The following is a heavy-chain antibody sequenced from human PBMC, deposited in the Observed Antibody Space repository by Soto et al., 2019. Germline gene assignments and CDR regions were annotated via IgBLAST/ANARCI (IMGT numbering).Heavy chain of an antibody. CDR1: GYTFTGYY. CDR2: INPNSGGT. D-gene: IGHD5-12*01. J-gene: IGHJ3*02. V-gene: IGHV1-2*04. Sequence: QVQLVQSGAEVKKPGASVKVSCKASGYTFTGYYMHWVRQAPGQGLEWMGWINPNSGGTNYAQKVQGWVTMTRDTSISTAYMELSRLRSDDTAVYYCAREGVATVGAFDIWGQGTMVTVSS. CDR3: AREGVATVGAFDI.